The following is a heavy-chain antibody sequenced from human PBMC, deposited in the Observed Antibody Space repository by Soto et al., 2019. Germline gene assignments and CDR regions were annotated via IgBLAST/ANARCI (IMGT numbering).Heavy chain of an antibody. CDR1: GASINNGGYY. J-gene: IGHJ5*02. Sequence: QVQLQESGPGLVKPSQTLSLTCAVSGASINNGGYYWSWVRQHPGKGLEWLGHIYHSVDTYYNPSLMRRLTISVDTSKHLSSLNLTSATAADTAVYYCARMVRGGRWLDPWGQGTLVYVSS. V-gene: IGHV4-31*11. CDR2: IYHSVDT. CDR3: ARMVRGGRWLDP. D-gene: IGHD3-10*01.